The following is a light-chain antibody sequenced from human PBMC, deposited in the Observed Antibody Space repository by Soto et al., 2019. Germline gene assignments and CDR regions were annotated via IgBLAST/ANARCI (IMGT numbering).Light chain of an antibody. J-gene: IGKJ1*01. CDR1: QTISNY. V-gene: IGKV3-11*01. CDR2: DAS. CDR3: QQRRNWPQT. Sequence: DILLAQSPATLSLSPGERATLSCRASQTISNYLAWYQQKPGQAPRLLIYDASNRAAGIPARFSGRGSGADFTLTISSLEPEDFAVYYGQQRRNWPQTFGQGTRVELK.